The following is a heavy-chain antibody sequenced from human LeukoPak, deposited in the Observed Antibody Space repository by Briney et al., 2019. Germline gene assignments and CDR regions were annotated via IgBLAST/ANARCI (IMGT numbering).Heavy chain of an antibody. D-gene: IGHD1-14*01. V-gene: IGHV4-59*08. J-gene: IGHJ4*02. CDR1: DGSISDYY. CDR2: IFYTGST. Sequence: SETLSLTCAVSDGSISDYYWSWFRQPPGKGLEWIGYIFYTGSTNYNPSLKSRVTILVDVSRNQFSLELTSVTAADTAVYYCARQPYNRGAYYFDYWGQGTLVTVSS. CDR3: ARQPYNRGAYYFDY.